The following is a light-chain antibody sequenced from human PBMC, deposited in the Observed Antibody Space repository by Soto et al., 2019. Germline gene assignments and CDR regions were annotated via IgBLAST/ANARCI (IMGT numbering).Light chain of an antibody. Sequence: EIVLTQSPATLSLSPGERATLSCRASQSVSSYLAWYQHKPGQAPRLLIYDASNRATGIPARFSGSESGTDFTLTISSLEPEDFAVYYCQQRSNWPPLTFGGGTKVEIK. CDR1: QSVSSY. CDR2: DAS. CDR3: QQRSNWPPLT. V-gene: IGKV3-11*01. J-gene: IGKJ4*01.